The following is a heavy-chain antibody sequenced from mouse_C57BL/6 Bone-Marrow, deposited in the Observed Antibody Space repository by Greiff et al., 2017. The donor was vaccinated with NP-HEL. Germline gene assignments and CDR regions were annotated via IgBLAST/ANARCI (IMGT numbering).Heavy chain of an antibody. CDR2: IYPGDGDT. Sequence: VQLQQSGPELVKPGASVKISCKASGYAFSSSWMNWVKQRPGKGLEWIGRIYPGDGDTNYNGKFKGKATLTADKSSSTAYMQLSSLTSEDSAVYFCARSRYGNYGYFDVWGTGTTVTVSS. D-gene: IGHD2-10*02. V-gene: IGHV1-82*01. CDR1: GYAFSSSW. CDR3: ARSRYGNYGYFDV. J-gene: IGHJ1*03.